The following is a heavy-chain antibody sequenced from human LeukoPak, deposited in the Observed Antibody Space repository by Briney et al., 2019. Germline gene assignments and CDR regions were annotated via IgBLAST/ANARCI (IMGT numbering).Heavy chain of an antibody. J-gene: IGHJ4*02. CDR3: ARGAPYGDYLDY. D-gene: IGHD4-17*01. CDR2: IYTSGST. CDR1: GGSISSGSYY. V-gene: IGHV4-61*02. Sequence: SETLSLTCTVSGGSISSGSYYWSWIRQPAGKGLEWIGRIYTSGSTNYNPSLKSRVTISVDTSKNQFSLKLSSVTAADTAVYYCARGAPYGDYLDYWGQGTLVTVSS.